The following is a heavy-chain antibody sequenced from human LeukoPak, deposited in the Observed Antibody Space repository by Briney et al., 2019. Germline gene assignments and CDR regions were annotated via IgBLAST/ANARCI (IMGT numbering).Heavy chain of an antibody. V-gene: IGHV4-39*02. CDR3: ARLPSTGNAGRGWFDP. CDR2: YYYSGST. J-gene: IGHJ5*02. CDR1: GASINSSGYY. D-gene: IGHD4-23*01. Sequence: SETLSLTCTVSGASINSSGYYWGWIRQPPGKGLEWIGSYYYSGSTYYNPSLKSRVTISVDTSKNHFSLKLNSVTAADTAVYCCARLPSTGNAGRGWFDPWGQGTLVTVSS.